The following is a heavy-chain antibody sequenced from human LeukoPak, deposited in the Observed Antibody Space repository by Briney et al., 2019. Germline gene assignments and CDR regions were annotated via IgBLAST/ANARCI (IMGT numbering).Heavy chain of an antibody. Sequence: KLGASLKISCKGSGYSFTSYWIGWVRQMPGKGLEWMGIIYPGDSDTKYSPSFQGQVTISADKSISTAYLQWSSLKASDTAMYYCARRSSSWDRYDNWGQGTLVTVSS. D-gene: IGHD6-13*01. CDR3: ARRSSSWDRYDN. J-gene: IGHJ4*02. CDR2: IYPGDSDT. CDR1: GYSFTSYW. V-gene: IGHV5-51*01.